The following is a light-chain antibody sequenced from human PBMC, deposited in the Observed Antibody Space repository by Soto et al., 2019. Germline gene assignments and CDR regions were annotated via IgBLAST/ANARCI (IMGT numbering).Light chain of an antibody. CDR1: SSDVGGYTY. CDR2: EVS. CDR3: CSYTRRNTYV. Sequence: QSALTQPASVSGSPGQSITISCTGSSSDVGGYTYVSWYQQHPGKAPKLVVYEVSNRPSGVSDRFSGSKSGNTASLTISGLQTEDEADYYCCSYTRRNTYVFGGGTQLTVL. V-gene: IGLV2-14*01. J-gene: IGLJ3*02.